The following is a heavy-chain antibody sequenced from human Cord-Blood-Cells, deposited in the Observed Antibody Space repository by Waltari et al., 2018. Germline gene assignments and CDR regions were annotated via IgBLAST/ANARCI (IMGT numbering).Heavy chain of an antibody. CDR2: ISGSGGST. D-gene: IGHD2-2*01. J-gene: IGHJ4*02. V-gene: IGHV3-23*01. CDR3: AKTDLIVVVPAAMEGGYYFDY. CDR1: GFTFSSYA. Sequence: EVQLLESGGGLVQPGGSLRLSCAASGFTFSSYAMSWVRPAPGKGLEWVSAISGSGGSTYYADSVKGRFTISRDNSKKTLYLQMNSLRAEDTAVYYCAKTDLIVVVPAAMEGGYYFDYWGQGTLVTVSS.